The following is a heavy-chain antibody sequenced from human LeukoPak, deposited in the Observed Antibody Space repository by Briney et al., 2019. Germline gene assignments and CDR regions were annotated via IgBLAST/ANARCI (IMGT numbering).Heavy chain of an antibody. J-gene: IGHJ3*02. CDR2: ISYDGSNK. V-gene: IGHV3-30*04. CDR1: GFTFSSYA. D-gene: IGHD4-11*01. CDR3: ARGQHRVTYSDDAFDI. Sequence: GGSLRLSCAASGFTFSSYAMHWVRQAPGKGLKWVAVISYDGSNKYYADSVKGRFTISRDNSKNTLYLQMSSLRAEDTAVYYCARGQHRVTYSDDAFDIWGQGTMVTVSS.